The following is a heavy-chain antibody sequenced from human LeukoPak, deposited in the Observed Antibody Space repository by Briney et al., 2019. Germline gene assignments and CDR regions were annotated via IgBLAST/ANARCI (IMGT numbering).Heavy chain of an antibody. CDR3: ATDAGRGYYTSDY. J-gene: IGHJ4*02. CDR2: INWNGGNS. CDR1: GFTFDDFG. V-gene: IGHV3-20*04. D-gene: IGHD2-8*01. Sequence: GGSLRLSCAASGFTFDDFGMTWVRQVPGKGLEWVSGINWNGGNSAHADSVRGRFTVSRDNAKSSLYLQMNSLTPEDTALYYCATDAGRGYYTSDYWGQGTLVTVSS.